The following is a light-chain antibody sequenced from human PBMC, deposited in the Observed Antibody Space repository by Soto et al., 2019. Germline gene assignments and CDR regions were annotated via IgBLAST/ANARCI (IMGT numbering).Light chain of an antibody. CDR1: KLGDKY. J-gene: IGLJ1*01. CDR2: QDS. CDR3: QAWDSSTAGV. V-gene: IGLV3-1*01. Sequence: SYELTQPPSVSVSPGQTASITCSGDKLGDKYACWYQQKQGQSPVLVIYQDSKRPSGIPERFSGSNSGNTATLTISGTQAMDEADYYCQAWDSSTAGVFGTGTKLTVL.